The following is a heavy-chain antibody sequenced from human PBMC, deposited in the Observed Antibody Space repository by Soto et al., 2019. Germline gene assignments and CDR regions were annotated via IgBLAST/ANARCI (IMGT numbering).Heavy chain of an antibody. V-gene: IGHV1-18*04. Sequence: ASVKVSCKASGYTFTSYYMHWVRQAPGQGLEWVGWISPYSGYTHSAQKFHGRLTLTTDTAASTAYMELRILRSADTALYYCAREASVLIPAAQPSRFDSWGQGTLVTVSS. CDR2: ISPYSGYT. J-gene: IGHJ4*02. CDR1: GYTFTSYY. D-gene: IGHD2-2*01. CDR3: AREASVLIPAAQPSRFDS.